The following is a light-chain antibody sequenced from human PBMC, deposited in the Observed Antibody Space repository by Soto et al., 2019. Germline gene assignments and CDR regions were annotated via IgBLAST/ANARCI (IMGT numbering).Light chain of an antibody. J-gene: IGLJ1*01. V-gene: IGLV2-23*02. Sequence: QSVLTQPASVSGSPGQSITISCTGTSSDVGSNNLVSWYQQHPGKAPKLMIYEVSRRPSGVSNRFSGSKSGNTASLTISGLQAEDEADHYCSSFAPSSXPFGSGTKVTVL. CDR1: SSDVGSNNL. CDR2: EVS. CDR3: SSFAPSSXP.